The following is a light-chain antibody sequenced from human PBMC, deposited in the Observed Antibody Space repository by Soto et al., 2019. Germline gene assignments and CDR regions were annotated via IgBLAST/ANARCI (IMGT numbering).Light chain of an antibody. CDR2: DVS. CDR1: QSVSSY. J-gene: IGKJ4*01. Sequence: EIVLTQSPATLSLSPGERATLSCRASQSVSSYLAWYQQKPGQAPRLLIYDVSNSATGIPARFSGSGSGTAFTLTTSSLEPEDFAVYYCQQRYKWPPLTFGGGTKVEIK. V-gene: IGKV3-11*01. CDR3: QQRYKWPPLT.